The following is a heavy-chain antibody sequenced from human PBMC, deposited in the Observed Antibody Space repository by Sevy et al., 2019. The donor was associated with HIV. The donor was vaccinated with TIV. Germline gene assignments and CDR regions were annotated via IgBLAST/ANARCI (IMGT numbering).Heavy chain of an antibody. Sequence: GGSLRLSCAASGFTFINYAMTWVRQAPGKGLEWVSSIYPNGDVTFYAESVKGRFIISRDSSKNTLFLQMNSLRAEDTAVYYCVKDFCRTDNCADLFDYWGQGTLVTVSS. CDR3: VKDFCRTDNCADLFDY. D-gene: IGHD1-20*01. CDR1: GFTFINYA. CDR2: IYPNGDVT. V-gene: IGHV3-23*01. J-gene: IGHJ4*02.